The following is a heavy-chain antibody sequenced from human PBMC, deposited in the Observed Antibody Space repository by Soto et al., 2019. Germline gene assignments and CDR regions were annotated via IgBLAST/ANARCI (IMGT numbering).Heavy chain of an antibody. Sequence: PSETLSLTCAVSGASISSGGYSCSWIRQPPGKGLEWIGYIYHSGSTYYNPSLKSRVTISVDTSKNQFSLKLSSVTAADTAVYYCARHLSVMITFAGVIAPDDFDIWGQGTMVT. D-gene: IGHD3-16*02. CDR2: IYHSGST. V-gene: IGHV4-30-2*01. CDR3: ARHLSVMITFAGVIAPDDFDI. J-gene: IGHJ3*02. CDR1: GASISSGGYS.